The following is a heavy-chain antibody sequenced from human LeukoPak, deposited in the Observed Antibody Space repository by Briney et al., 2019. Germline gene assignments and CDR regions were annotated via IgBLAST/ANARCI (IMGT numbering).Heavy chain of an antibody. D-gene: IGHD3-22*01. CDR1: GYSFTSYW. V-gene: IGHV5-51*01. Sequence: GESLQISCQGSGYSFTSYWIGWVRQMPGKGLEWMGIIYPGDSDTRYSPSFQGQVTISADKSISTAYLQWSSLKASDTAMYYCARSVCYYDSSGYGPTYFDYWGQGTLVTVSS. CDR3: ARSVCYYDSSGYGPTYFDY. J-gene: IGHJ4*02. CDR2: IYPGDSDT.